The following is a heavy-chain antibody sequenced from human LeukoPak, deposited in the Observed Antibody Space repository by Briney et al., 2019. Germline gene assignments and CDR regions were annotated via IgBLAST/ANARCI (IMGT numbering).Heavy chain of an antibody. J-gene: IGHJ4*02. Sequence: PGTSLRLSCAASGFPFSSFGMHWVRQAPGNGLEWVAVIWYDGSNKYYADSVKDRFTVSRDNSKNTLYLQMNSLRAEDTAVYYCARVRGRFFGSGSYLGVDHWGQGTLVTVSS. CDR2: IWYDGSNK. D-gene: IGHD3-10*01. CDR3: ARVRGRFFGSGSYLGVDH. V-gene: IGHV3-33*01. CDR1: GFPFSSFG.